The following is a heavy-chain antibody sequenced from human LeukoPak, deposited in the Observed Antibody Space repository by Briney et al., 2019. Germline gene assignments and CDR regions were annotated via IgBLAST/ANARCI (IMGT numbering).Heavy chain of an antibody. Sequence: GGSLRLTCAASGFAFSSSSMNWVRQAPGKGLEWISYISSDSNIIYYADSVKGRFTISRDNAKNAMYLQMNSLRAEDAALYYCARTFDYWGQGTLLTVSS. V-gene: IGHV3-48*04. CDR1: GFAFSSSS. J-gene: IGHJ4*02. CDR3: ARTFDY. CDR2: ISSDSNII.